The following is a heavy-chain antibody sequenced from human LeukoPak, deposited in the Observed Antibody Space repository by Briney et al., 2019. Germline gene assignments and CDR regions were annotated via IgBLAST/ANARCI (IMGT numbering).Heavy chain of an antibody. CDR3: VRSGYSGYLDY. Sequence: SQTLSLTCAISGDTVSSINAAWNWISQSPSIGLEWLGRTYYRSKWYNHYAVSVKSRITINPDTSKNQFSLQLNSVTPDDTAVYYCVRSGYSGYLDYWGQGALVTVSS. D-gene: IGHD5-12*01. CDR1: GDTVSSINAA. CDR2: TYYRSKWYN. V-gene: IGHV6-1*01. J-gene: IGHJ4*02.